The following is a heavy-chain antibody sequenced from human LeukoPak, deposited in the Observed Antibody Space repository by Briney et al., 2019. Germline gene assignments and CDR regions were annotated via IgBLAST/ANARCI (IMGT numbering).Heavy chain of an antibody. CDR1: GGSFSGYD. CDR2: INHSGST. CDR3: ARRGAVAGHGYGYFDY. D-gene: IGHD6-19*01. J-gene: IGHJ4*02. V-gene: IGHV4-34*01. Sequence: SSETLSLTCAVYGGSFSGYDWSWLRQAPGKGLEWFGEINHSGSTNYNPSLKSRVTITANTSNNQFSQKRSSRAAAEAAGYYCARRGAVAGHGYGYFDYWGQGTLVTVSS.